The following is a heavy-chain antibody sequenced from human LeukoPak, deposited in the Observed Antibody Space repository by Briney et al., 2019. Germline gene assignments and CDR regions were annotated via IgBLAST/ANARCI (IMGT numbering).Heavy chain of an antibody. CDR1: GFTFSNYA. J-gene: IGHJ4*02. V-gene: IGHV3-23*01. CDR3: AKGTTVVTVYFDY. D-gene: IGHD4-23*01. CDR2: ISGSGGST. Sequence: GGSLRLSCAVSGFTFSNYAMSWVRQAPGKGLEWVSHISGSGGSTYYADSVKGRFTIPRDNSKNTLYLQMNSLRAEDTAVYYCAKGTTVVTVYFDYWGQGILVTVSP.